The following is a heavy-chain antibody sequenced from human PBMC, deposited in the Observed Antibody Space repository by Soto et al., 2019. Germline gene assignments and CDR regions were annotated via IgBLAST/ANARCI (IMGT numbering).Heavy chain of an antibody. CDR3: AIDKITGLFDY. V-gene: IGHV4-34*01. Sequence: WETLSLTCAVYGGSFSGYYWTWIRQPPGTGLEWIGEINHSGSTNYNPSLKSRVTISVDTSKNQFSLKLTSVTAAATAVSYCAIDKITGLFDYWGQGTLVTVSS. D-gene: IGHD2-8*02. CDR2: INHSGST. CDR1: GGSFSGYY. J-gene: IGHJ4*02.